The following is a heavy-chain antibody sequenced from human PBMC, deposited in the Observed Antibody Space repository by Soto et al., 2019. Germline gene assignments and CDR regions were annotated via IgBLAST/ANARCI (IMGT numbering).Heavy chain of an antibody. CDR2: IKSKTDGGTI. Sequence: GGSLRLSCAASGLNVSNAWMSWVRQAPGKGLEWVGRIKSKTDGGTIDYAAPVKGRFSISREDAKNTLSLQMNSLKTEDTAVYYCMPPRGGSWGQGTLVTVSS. D-gene: IGHD3-16*01. CDR1: GLNVSNAW. CDR3: MPPRGGS. J-gene: IGHJ5*02. V-gene: IGHV3-15*07.